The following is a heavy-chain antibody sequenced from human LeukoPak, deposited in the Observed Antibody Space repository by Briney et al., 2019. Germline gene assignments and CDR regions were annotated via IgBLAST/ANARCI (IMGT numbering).Heavy chain of an antibody. J-gene: IGHJ4*02. CDR3: ARDRVWTVLY. D-gene: IGHD6-13*01. CDR2: INQDGSEK. V-gene: IGHV3-7*01. Sequence: AGGSLRLSCAASGFTFSGYSISWVRQAPGKGLDWVANINQDGSEKFYVDSVKGRFTISRDNAKNSLYLQMNSLRAEDTAVYYCARDRVWTVLYWGQGTLVTVSS. CDR1: GFTFSGYS.